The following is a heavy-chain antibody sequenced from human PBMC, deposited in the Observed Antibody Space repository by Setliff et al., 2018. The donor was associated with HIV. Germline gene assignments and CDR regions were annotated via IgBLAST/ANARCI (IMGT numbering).Heavy chain of an antibody. CDR1: GYSFISYW. J-gene: IGHJ4*02. Sequence: GESLKLSCKGSGYSFISYWIGWVRQMPGKGLEWMGIIYPGDSNTKYSPSFQGQVTLSVDKSISTAYLQWSSLKASDTAMYYCATPISITSGSAFDYWGQGTLVTVS. CDR2: IYPGDSNT. D-gene: IGHD2-2*01. V-gene: IGHV5-51*01. CDR3: ATPISITSGSAFDY.